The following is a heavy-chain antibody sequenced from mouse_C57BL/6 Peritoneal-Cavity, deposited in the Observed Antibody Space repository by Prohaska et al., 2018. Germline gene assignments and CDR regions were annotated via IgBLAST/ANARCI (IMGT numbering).Heavy chain of an antibody. CDR3: ARLLGDY. Sequence: EVKLLQSGGGLVQPGGSLKLSCAASGIDFSSYWMSWVRRATGKGLEWIGEINPDSRKINYARSLKYKFIIYREKAKKTLYLQMSKVRSEDTALYYCARLLGDYWGQGTSVTVSS. CDR1: GIDFSSYW. V-gene: IGHV4-1*01. J-gene: IGHJ4*01. CDR2: INPDSRKI.